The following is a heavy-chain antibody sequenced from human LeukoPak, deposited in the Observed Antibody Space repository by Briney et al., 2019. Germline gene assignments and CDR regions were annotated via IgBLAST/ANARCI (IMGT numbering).Heavy chain of an antibody. CDR2: ISNDGSKI. Sequence: GGSLRLSCAASGFTFSSYGMHWVRQAPGKGLEWVAVISNDGSKIYYADSVKGRFTISRDNAKNSLYLQMNSLRAEDTAVYYCARDPDYGDDRYFDYWGQGTLVTVSS. CDR3: ARDPDYGDDRYFDY. D-gene: IGHD4-17*01. V-gene: IGHV3-30*03. CDR1: GFTFSSYG. J-gene: IGHJ4*02.